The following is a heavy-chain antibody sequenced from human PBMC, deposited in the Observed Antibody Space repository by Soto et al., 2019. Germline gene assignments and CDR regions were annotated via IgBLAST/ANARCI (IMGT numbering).Heavy chain of an antibody. CDR2: ISTSIDAT. D-gene: IGHD6-6*01. CDR3: AKDRTVAARNFDY. CDR1: GFAFINYA. V-gene: IGHV3-23*01. Sequence: PWWSLRLSCAASGFAFINYAMHWVRQSPGKGLEWVSSISTSIDATYYADSVKGRFTISRDDSKNTLYLQMNSLRAEDSAVYYCAKDRTVAARNFDYWGQGTQVTVSS. J-gene: IGHJ4*02.